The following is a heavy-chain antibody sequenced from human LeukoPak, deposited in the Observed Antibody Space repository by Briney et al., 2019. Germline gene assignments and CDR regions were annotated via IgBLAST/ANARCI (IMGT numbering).Heavy chain of an antibody. J-gene: IGHJ4*02. CDR3: AGLVGRYSSGLYYYYFDY. CDR2: MYLSGTT. Sequence: ASETLSLTCTVSGDSINSLDLWSWVRQPPGKGLEWIGEMYLSGTTHSNPSVKSRVTISIDKSKNQFFLNLSSATAADTAVYYCAGLVGRYSSGLYYYYFDYWGQGTLVTVSS. D-gene: IGHD3-22*01. V-gene: IGHV4-4*02. CDR1: GDSINSLDL.